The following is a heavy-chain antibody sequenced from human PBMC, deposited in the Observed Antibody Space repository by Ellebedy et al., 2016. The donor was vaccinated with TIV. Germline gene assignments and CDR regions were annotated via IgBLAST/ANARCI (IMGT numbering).Heavy chain of an antibody. J-gene: IGHJ4*02. CDR2: ISSDGGRK. Sequence: GGSLRLSXAASGFTFKSYDMHWVRQVPDKGLEWVAVISSDGGRKHYADSVKGRFTISRDNSKNTLFLQMNSLRPEDAAVFYCAKEKRYCSSANCPLGYWGQGNLVTVSS. V-gene: IGHV3-30*18. CDR3: AKEKRYCSSANCPLGY. CDR1: GFTFKSYD. D-gene: IGHD2-2*01.